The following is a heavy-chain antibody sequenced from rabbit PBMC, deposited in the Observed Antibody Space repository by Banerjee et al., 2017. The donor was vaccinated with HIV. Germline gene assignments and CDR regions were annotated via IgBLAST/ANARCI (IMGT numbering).Heavy chain of an antibody. CDR2: IDPVFGST. CDR1: GFYFSSYG. Sequence: QEQLEESGGDLVKPEGSLTLTCTASGFYFSSYGVSWVRQAPGKGLEWIGYIDPVFGSTIYASWVNGRFTISSHNAQNTLYLQLNSLTAADTATYFCAREHTYADYGNFNLWGPGTLVTVS. V-gene: IGHV1S47*01. CDR3: AREHTYADYGNFNL. D-gene: IGHD2-1*01. J-gene: IGHJ4*01.